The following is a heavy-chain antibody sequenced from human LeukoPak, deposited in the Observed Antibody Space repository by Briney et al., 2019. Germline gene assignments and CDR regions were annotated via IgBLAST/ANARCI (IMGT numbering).Heavy chain of an antibody. CDR3: ARDRLEWLDAFDI. V-gene: IGHV3-53*01. D-gene: IGHD3-3*01. CDR2: IYSGGST. J-gene: IGHJ3*02. CDR1: GFTVSSNY. Sequence: GGSLRLSCAASGFTVSSNYMNWVRQAPGKGLEWVSVIYSGGSTYYADSVKGRFTISRDNSKNTLYLQMNSLRAEDTAVYYCARDRLEWLDAFDIWGQGTMVTVSS.